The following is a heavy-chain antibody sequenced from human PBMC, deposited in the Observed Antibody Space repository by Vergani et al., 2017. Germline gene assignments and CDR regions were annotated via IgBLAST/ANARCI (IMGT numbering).Heavy chain of an antibody. CDR1: GGSISSGDYY. J-gene: IGHJ6*02. Sequence: QVQLQESGPGLVKPSQTLSLTCTVSGGSISSGDYYWSWIRQPPGKGLEWIGYIYYSGSTYYNPSPKSRVTISVDTSKNQFSLKLSSVTAADTAVYYCARESLLTFGSRRGYYGMDVWGQGTTVTVSS. CDR2: IYYSGST. D-gene: IGHD3-16*01. CDR3: ARESLLTFGSRRGYYGMDV. V-gene: IGHV4-30-4*01.